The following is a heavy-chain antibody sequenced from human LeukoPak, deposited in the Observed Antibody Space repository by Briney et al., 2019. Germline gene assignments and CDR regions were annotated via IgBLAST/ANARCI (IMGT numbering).Heavy chain of an antibody. J-gene: IGHJ4*02. Sequence: SSETLSLTCTVSGGSISSYYWSWIRQPPGKGLEWIGYIYYSGSTNYNPSLKSRVTISVDTSKNQFSLKLSSVTAADTAVYYCARLPGGSTSEKDYYFDYWGQGTLVTVSS. CDR1: GGSISSYY. CDR2: IYYSGST. CDR3: ARLPGGSTSEKDYYFDY. D-gene: IGHD2-2*01. V-gene: IGHV4-59*08.